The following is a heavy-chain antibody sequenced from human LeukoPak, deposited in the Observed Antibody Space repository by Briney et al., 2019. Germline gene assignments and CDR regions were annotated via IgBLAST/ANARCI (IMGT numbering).Heavy chain of an antibody. J-gene: IGHJ4*02. CDR3: ARDNDSGDPPHFDY. D-gene: IGHD3-10*01. V-gene: IGHV1-69*06. Sequence: SVKVSCKASGGTFNSYAISWVRQAPGQGLEWMGGIIPIFGTTNYARKFRGRVTPTADKSTRTAYMELSSLRSEDTAVYYCARDNDSGDPPHFDYWGQGTLVTVSS. CDR1: GGTFNSYA. CDR2: IIPIFGTT.